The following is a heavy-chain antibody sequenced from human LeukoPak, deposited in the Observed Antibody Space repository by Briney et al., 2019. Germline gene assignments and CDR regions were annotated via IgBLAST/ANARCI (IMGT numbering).Heavy chain of an antibody. CDR2: ISGSGGST. V-gene: IGHV3-23*01. J-gene: IGHJ4*02. CDR1: GFTFSSYA. D-gene: IGHD5/OR15-5a*01. Sequence: PGGSLRLSCAASGFTFSSYAMSWVRQAPGKGLEWASAISGSGGSTYYADSVTGRFTISRDISRSTLYLQMNSLRTEDTAVYYCARDEFVFEAGPTYWGQGTLVTVSS. CDR3: ARDEFVFEAGPTY.